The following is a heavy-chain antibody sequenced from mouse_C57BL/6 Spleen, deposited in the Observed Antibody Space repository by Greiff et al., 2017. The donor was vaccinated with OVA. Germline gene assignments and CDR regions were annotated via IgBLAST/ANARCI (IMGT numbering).Heavy chain of an antibody. V-gene: IGHV14-4*01. CDR1: GFNIKDDY. J-gene: IGHJ2*01. Sequence: VQLQQSGAELVRPGASVKLSCTASGFNIKDDYMHWVKQRPEQGLEWIGWIDPENGDTEYASKFQGKATITADTSSNTAYLQLSSLTSEDTAVYYCTTGRSGFDYWDQGTTLTVSS. CDR2: IDPENGDT. CDR3: TTGRSGFDY.